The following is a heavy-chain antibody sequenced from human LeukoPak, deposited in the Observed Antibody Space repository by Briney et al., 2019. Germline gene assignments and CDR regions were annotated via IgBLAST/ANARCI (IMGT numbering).Heavy chain of an antibody. V-gene: IGHV4-38-2*02. J-gene: IGHJ3*02. CDR3: ARSDGYGLVGI. CDR2: IYSSGST. CDR1: GYSISSGYY. Sequence: SETLSLTCTVSGYSISSGYYWGWIRQPPGKWLEWIGSIYSSGSTHYNPSLKSRVIILIDTAKNHFSLNLSSVTAADTAVYYCARSDGYGLVGIWGQGTMVTVSS. D-gene: IGHD3-10*01.